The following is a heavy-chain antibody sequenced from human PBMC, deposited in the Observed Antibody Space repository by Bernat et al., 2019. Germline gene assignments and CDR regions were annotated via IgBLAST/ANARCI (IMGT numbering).Heavy chain of an antibody. CDR1: GYTFTSYA. V-gene: IGHV7-4-1*01. J-gene: IGHJ6*03. CDR2: INTNTGNP. CDR3: ARAPMRNYVDYYYYMDV. Sequence: QVQLVQSGAEVKKPGASVKVSCKASGYTFTSYAMHWVRQAPGQRLEWMGWINTNTGNPTYAQGFTGRFVFSLDTSVSTAYLQICSLKAEDTAVYYCARAPMRNYVDYYYYMDVWGKGTTVTVSS. D-gene: IGHD1-7*01.